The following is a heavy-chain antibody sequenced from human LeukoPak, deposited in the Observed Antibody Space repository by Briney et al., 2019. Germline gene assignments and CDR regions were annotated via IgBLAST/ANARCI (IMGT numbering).Heavy chain of an antibody. CDR3: AREATVTTNWFDP. V-gene: IGHV3-21*01. Sequence: GGSLRLSCAASGFTFSSYSMNWVRQAPGKGLEWVSSISSSSSYIYYADSVKGRFTISRDNAKNSLYLQMNSLRAKDTAVYYCAREATVTTNWFDPWGQGTLVTVSS. J-gene: IGHJ5*02. D-gene: IGHD4-17*01. CDR1: GFTFSSYS. CDR2: ISSSSSYI.